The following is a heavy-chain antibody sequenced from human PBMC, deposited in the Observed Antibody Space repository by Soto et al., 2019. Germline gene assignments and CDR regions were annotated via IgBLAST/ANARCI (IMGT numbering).Heavy chain of an antibody. CDR2: ISYDGGNK. Sequence: QVQLVESGGGVVQPGRSLRLSCAASGFTFSSYGMHWVRQAPGKGLEWVAVISYDGGNKYYADSVKGRFTISRDNSKNTLYLQMNSLRAEDTAVYYCAKGGYYYDSSGYYFDYGGQGTLVTVSS. D-gene: IGHD3-22*01. CDR1: GFTFSSYG. CDR3: AKGGYYYDSSGYYFDY. V-gene: IGHV3-30*18. J-gene: IGHJ4*02.